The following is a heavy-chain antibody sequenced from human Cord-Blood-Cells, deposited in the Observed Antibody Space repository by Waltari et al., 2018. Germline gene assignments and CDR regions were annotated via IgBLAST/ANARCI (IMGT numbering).Heavy chain of an antibody. J-gene: IGHJ5*02. CDR1: GYTFTGYY. D-gene: IGHD2-15*01. CDR2: INPNRGGT. V-gene: IGHV1-2*04. CDR3: ASDGYCSGGSCYSWFDP. Sequence: QVQLVQSGAEVKKPGASVKVSCKASGYTFTGYYMHWVRQAPGQGLEWMGLINPNRGGTNCAQTFQGWVTMTRDTSIRTAYMELSRLRSDDTAVYYCASDGYCSGGSCYSWFDPWRQGTLVTVSS.